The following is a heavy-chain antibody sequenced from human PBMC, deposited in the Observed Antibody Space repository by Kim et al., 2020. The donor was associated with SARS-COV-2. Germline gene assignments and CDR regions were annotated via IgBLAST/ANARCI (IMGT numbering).Heavy chain of an antibody. J-gene: IGHJ5*02. D-gene: IGHD2-15*01. CDR3: ARGQAARGDWFDP. V-gene: IGHV1-8*01. Sequence: APKFQGRVTMTRNTSISTAYMELSSLRSEDTAVYYCARGQAARGDWFDPWGQGTLVTVSS.